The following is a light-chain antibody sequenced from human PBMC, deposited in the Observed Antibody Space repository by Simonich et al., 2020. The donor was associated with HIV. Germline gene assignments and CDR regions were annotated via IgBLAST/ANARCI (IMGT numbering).Light chain of an antibody. Sequence: AIQLTQSPSFLSASVGDRVTITCRASQGISSYLAWYQQKPGKAPKLLIYDASSLESGVPSRFSGSGSGTEFTLTISSLQPDDFATYYCQQYNSYSWTFGQGTKVEIK. V-gene: IGKV1-13*02. CDR3: QQYNSYSWT. CDR2: DAS. CDR1: QGISSY. J-gene: IGKJ1*01.